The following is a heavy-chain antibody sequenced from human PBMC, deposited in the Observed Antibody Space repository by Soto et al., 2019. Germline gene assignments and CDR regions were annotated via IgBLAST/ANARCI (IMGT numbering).Heavy chain of an antibody. Sequence: ASVKVSCKASGYTFTGYYMHWVRQAPGQGLEWMGWINPNSGGTNYAQKFQGWVTMTRDTSISTAYMELSRLRSDDTAVYYCARDRPFSPKELGNYYYYYGMDVWGQGTTVTVSS. CDR3: ARDRPFSPKELGNYYYYYGMDV. V-gene: IGHV1-2*04. D-gene: IGHD1-26*01. CDR2: INPNSGGT. CDR1: GYTFTGYY. J-gene: IGHJ6*02.